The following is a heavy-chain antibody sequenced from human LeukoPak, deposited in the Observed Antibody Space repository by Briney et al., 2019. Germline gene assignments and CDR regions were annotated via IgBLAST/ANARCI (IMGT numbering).Heavy chain of an antibody. J-gene: IGHJ4*02. CDR1: GFTFSGYG. CDR2: IWYDGSNK. CDR3: ARDGPLGSYDSSGYYYGLFDY. D-gene: IGHD3-22*01. Sequence: GGSLRLSCAASGFTFSGYGMHWVRQAPGKGLEWVAVIWYDGSNKYYADSVKGRFTISRDNSKNTLYLQMNSLRAEDTAVYYCARDGPLGSYDSSGYYYGLFDYWGQGTLVTVSS. V-gene: IGHV3-33*01.